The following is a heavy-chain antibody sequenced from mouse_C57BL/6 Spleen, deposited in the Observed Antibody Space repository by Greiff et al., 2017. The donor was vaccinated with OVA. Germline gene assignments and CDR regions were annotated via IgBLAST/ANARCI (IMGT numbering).Heavy chain of an antibody. CDR2: IYPRSGNT. Sequence: QVQLQQSGAELARPGASVKLSCKASGYTFTSYGISWVKQRTGQGLEWIGEIYPRSGNTYYNEKFKGKATLTADKSSSTAYMELRSLTSEDSAVYFCARVGNYDCFDYWGQGTTLTVSS. CDR3: ARVGNYDCFDY. CDR1: GYTFTSYG. D-gene: IGHD2-1*01. V-gene: IGHV1-81*01. J-gene: IGHJ2*01.